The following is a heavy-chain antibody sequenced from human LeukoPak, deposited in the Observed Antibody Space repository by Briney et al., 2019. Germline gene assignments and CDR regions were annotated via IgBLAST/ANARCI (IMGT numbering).Heavy chain of an antibody. D-gene: IGHD1-26*01. CDR3: ATWAFYHGLDV. CDR2: ITNDGGKT. J-gene: IGHJ6*02. Sequence: PGGSLRLSCAASGFAFHAFDMYWVCHAPGKGLEWVSRITNDGGKTYYADSVRGRFTISRDNGQSSLYLQMNSLRTDDAALYYCATWAFYHGLDVWGQGTTVTVSS. V-gene: IGHV3-43*02. CDR1: GFAFHAFD.